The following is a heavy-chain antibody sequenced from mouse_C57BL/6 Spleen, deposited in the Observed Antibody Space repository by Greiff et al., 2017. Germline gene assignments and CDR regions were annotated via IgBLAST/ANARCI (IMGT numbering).Heavy chain of an antibody. CDR3: ARRGLYDDYDEGAWFAY. V-gene: IGHV1-42*01. Sequence: EVQVVESGPELVKPGASVKISCKASGYSFTGYYMNWVKQSPEKSLEWIGEINPSTGGTTYNQKFKAKATLTVDKSSSTAYMQLKSLTSEDSAVYYCARRGLYDDYDEGAWFAYWGQGTLVTVAA. J-gene: IGHJ3*01. CDR1: GYSFTGYY. D-gene: IGHD2-4*01. CDR2: INPSTGGT.